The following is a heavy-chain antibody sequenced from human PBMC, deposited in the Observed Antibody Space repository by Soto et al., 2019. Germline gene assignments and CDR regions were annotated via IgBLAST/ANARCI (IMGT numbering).Heavy chain of an antibody. CDR2: ISPGDSNT. CDR1: GYIFTFINYW. D-gene: IGHD6-19*01. CDR3: ARRSYSSGWRHYFDY. J-gene: IGHJ4*02. V-gene: IGHV5-51*01. Sequence: ESLKISCKTSGYIFTFINYWIGWVRQTPGKGLEWMGVISPGDSNTRYSPSFQGQVTISADKSISTAYLQWNSLKASDSAVYYCARRSYSSGWRHYFDYWGQGTLVTVSS.